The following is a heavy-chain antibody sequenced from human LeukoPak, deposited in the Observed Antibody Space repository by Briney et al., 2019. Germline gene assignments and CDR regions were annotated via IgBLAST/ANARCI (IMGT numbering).Heavy chain of an antibody. D-gene: IGHD4-17*01. CDR1: GGSIRGSSFY. Sequence: SETLSLTCTVSGGSIRGSSFYWGWIRQPPGGGLEFIGSIFYRGNTYYNPSLKSRVTISVDTSRNQFSLKLTSMTAADTAIYYCARERGYGDYIHASDVWGQGTMVTVSS. CDR3: ARERGYGDYIHASDV. CDR2: IFYRGNT. V-gene: IGHV4-39*07. J-gene: IGHJ3*01.